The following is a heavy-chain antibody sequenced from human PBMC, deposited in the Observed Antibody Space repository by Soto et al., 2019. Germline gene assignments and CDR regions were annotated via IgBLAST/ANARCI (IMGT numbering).Heavy chain of an antibody. CDR1: GGSISSGGYY. Sequence: SETLSLTCTVSGGSISSGGYYWSWIRQHPGKGLEWIGYIYYSGSTYYNPSLKSRVTISVDTSKNQFSLKLNSVTAADTAVYYCARFGYSTNIGIDYWGQGTLVTVSS. CDR2: IYYSGST. J-gene: IGHJ4*02. D-gene: IGHD3-22*01. CDR3: ARFGYSTNIGIDY. V-gene: IGHV4-31*03.